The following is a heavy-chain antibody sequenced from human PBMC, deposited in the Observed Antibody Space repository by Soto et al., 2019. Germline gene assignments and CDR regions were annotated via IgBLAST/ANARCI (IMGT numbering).Heavy chain of an antibody. CDR2: INHRGST. D-gene: IGHD3-16*01. V-gene: IGHV4-34*01. CDR3: ARGRVRGRSSALAVYYYYYGMDD. CDR1: GGSISGYY. J-gene: IGHJ6*01. Sequence: PSDTLSLTCAVHGGSISGYYWSGIRPPPGKGLEWIGEINHRGSTNYNPSLKSRVTMSVDTSKTQFSLKLSSVTAADTAVYYCARGRVRGRSSALAVYYYYYGMDDWGPGTTVTV.